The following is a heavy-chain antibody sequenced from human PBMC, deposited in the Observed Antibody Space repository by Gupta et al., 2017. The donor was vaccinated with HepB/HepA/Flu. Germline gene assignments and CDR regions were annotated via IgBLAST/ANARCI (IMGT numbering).Heavy chain of an antibody. CDR2: IYSSGIT. D-gene: IGHD3-3*01. V-gene: IGHV4-4*07. CDR1: NGSIANYY. CDR3: ARAVGIIGFFDA. Sequence: QVQLQASGPGLVKPSETLSLTCSVSNGSIANYYWHWVRQSAGKGLEWIGRIYSSGITTSHPSVKSRVSMSVDTSKNGFSVRLSSVTAAEKALYFCARAVGIIGFFDAGCHGALVSVSS. J-gene: IGHJ4*01.